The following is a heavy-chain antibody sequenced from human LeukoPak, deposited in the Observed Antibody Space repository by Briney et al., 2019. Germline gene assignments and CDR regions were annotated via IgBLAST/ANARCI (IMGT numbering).Heavy chain of an antibody. CDR2: MNSDGSAT. Sequence: GGSLRLSCAASGFSLSNYWMHWVRQAPGKGLVWVTRMNSDGSATYYADSVQGRFTISRDNAKNTLYLQMNSLRAEDTAMYLCAKGPNDVDSWGQGKLVTVAS. J-gene: IGHJ4*02. CDR1: GFSLSNYW. V-gene: IGHV3-74*01. CDR3: AKGPNDVDS. D-gene: IGHD1-1*01.